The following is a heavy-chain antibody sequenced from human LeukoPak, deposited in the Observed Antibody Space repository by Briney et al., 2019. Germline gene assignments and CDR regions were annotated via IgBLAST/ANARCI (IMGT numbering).Heavy chain of an antibody. J-gene: IGHJ5*02. D-gene: IGHD5-12*01. CDR3: AKAVDIVATANLFDP. V-gene: IGHV5-51*01. Sequence: ECLKISCKGSGYSFPSYWIGWVRQMPGKGLEWMGSIYPGDSATTYSPSFQGQVTISGARSISTAYLQWSSLKASDTAMYYCAKAVDIVATANLFDPWGQGTLVTVSS. CDR1: GYSFPSYW. CDR2: IYPGDSAT.